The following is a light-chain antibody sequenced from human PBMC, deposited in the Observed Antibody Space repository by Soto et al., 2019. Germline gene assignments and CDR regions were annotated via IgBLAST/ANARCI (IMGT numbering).Light chain of an antibody. J-gene: IGKJ1*01. CDR3: QQRSNWPRT. V-gene: IGKV3-11*01. CDR1: QSVSIL. Sequence: EIVMTQSPATLSVSPGERAPLSCRASQSVSILLAWYQQKPGQAPRLLIYGASSRATGIPDRFSGSGSGTDFTLTISSLESEDFAVYYCQQRSNWPRTFGQGTKVDIK. CDR2: GAS.